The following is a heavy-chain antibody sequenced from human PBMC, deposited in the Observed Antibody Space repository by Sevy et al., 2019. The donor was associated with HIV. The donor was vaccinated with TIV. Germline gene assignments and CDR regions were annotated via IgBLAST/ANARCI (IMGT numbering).Heavy chain of an antibody. CDR1: GGSITDYY. CDR3: ARDTSGYSPGWYTYYNYYGLGV. Sequence: SETLSLTCTVSGGSITDYYWNWIRQFPGRGLEWIGHIHHYGSPINNPSLKSRVAIPVDTSKNQFSLKVHSVTAADTAIYYCARDTSGYSPGWYTYYNYYGLGVWGQGTTVTVSS. D-gene: IGHD6-19*01. V-gene: IGHV4-59*01. CDR2: IHHYGSP. J-gene: IGHJ6*02.